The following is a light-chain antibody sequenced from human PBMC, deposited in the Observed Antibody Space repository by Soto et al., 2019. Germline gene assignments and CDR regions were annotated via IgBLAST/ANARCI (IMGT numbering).Light chain of an antibody. Sequence: DIQMAQSPSSVSASGGDGVTITCRASQGISSDLSWYQQNPGKAPKLLIYAASTLQNGGPPTFSGSGSGTEFTLTISSLQPEDFGTYYCQQFKSSPITFGQGTRLEIK. CDR2: AAS. V-gene: IGKV1-9*01. J-gene: IGKJ5*01. CDR1: QGISSD. CDR3: QQFKSSPIT.